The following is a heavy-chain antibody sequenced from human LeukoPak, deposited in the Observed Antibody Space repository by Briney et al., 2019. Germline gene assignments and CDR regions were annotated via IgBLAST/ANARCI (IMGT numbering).Heavy chain of an antibody. Sequence: PGRSLRLSCAASGFTFTKYGMHWVRQAPGRGLEWVAVISYDGSNKYYADSVKGRFTISRDNSKNTLYLQMNSLRAEDTAVYYCASCLYYYYGMDVWGQGTTVTVSS. J-gene: IGHJ6*02. V-gene: IGHV3-30*19. CDR1: GFTFTKYG. CDR3: ASCLYYYYGMDV. CDR2: ISYDGSNK.